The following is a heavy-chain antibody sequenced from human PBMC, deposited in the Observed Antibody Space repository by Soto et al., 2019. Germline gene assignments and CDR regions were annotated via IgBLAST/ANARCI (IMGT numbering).Heavy chain of an antibody. CDR2: MNPNSGNT. J-gene: IGHJ6*02. Sequence: ASVKVSCKASGYTFTSYDINWVRQATGQGLEWMGWMNPNSGNTGYAQKFQGRVTMTRNTSISTAYMELSSLRSEDTAMYYCARGLVAVAGVGYYYYPMDVWGQGTTVTVSS. CDR3: ARGLVAVAGVGYYYYPMDV. D-gene: IGHD6-19*01. V-gene: IGHV1-8*01. CDR1: GYTFTSYD.